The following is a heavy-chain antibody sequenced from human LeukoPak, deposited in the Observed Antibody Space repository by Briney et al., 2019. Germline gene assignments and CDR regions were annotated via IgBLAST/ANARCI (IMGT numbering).Heavy chain of an antibody. CDR2: FSASGGRT. D-gene: IGHD1-1*01. V-gene: IGHV3-23*01. Sequence: PGGSLRLSCAASGFTFSSYAMSWVRQAPGKGLELVSGFSASGGRTYYADSVKDRFTISRDNSKNTLYLQMNSLRTEDTAVYYCAKDEDINNWYYFDYWGQGTLVTVSS. J-gene: IGHJ4*02. CDR1: GFTFSSYA. CDR3: AKDEDINNWYYFDY.